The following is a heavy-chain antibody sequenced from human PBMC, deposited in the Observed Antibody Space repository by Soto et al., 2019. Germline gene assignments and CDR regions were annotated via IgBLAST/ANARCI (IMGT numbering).Heavy chain of an antibody. CDR1: GFTFSSYW. Sequence: GGSLRLSCAASGFTFSSYWMHWVRQAPGKGLVWVSRINSDGSSTSYADSVKGRFTISRDNAKNTLYLQMNSLRAEDTAVYYCATPIFGVPIGFQHWGQGTLVTVSS. CDR2: INSDGSST. J-gene: IGHJ1*01. CDR3: ATPIFGVPIGFQH. D-gene: IGHD3-3*01. V-gene: IGHV3-74*01.